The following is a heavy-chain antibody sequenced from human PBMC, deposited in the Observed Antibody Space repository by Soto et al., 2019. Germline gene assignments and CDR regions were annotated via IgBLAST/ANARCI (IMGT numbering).Heavy chain of an antibody. Sequence: TLSLTCTVSGGSVSSYYWSWIRQPPGKGLEWIGYIYYSGSTNYNPSLKSRVTISVDTSKNQFSLRLSSVTAADTAVYYCARRINYGDYRFDYWGQGTLVTVSS. CDR2: IYYSGST. V-gene: IGHV4-59*08. D-gene: IGHD4-17*01. CDR3: ARRINYGDYRFDY. CDR1: GGSVSSYY. J-gene: IGHJ4*02.